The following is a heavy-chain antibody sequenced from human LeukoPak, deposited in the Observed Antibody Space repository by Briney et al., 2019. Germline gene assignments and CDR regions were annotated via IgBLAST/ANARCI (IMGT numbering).Heavy chain of an antibody. CDR1: GGSISSSSYY. V-gene: IGHV4-39*01. CDR2: IYYSGST. J-gene: IGHJ3*02. D-gene: IGHD3-22*01. CDR3: ARQMIVVVPTPHDAFDI. Sequence: SETLSLTCTVSGGSISSSSYYWGWIRQPPGKGLEWIGGIYYSGSTYYNPSLKSRVTISVDTSKNQFSLKLSSVTAADTAVYYCARQMIVVVPTPHDAFDIWGQGTMVTVSS.